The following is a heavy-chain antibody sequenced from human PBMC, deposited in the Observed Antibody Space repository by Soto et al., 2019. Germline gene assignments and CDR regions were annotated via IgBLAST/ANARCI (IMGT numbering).Heavy chain of an antibody. Sequence: EVQMVESGGGLVQPGGSLRLSCAASGFTFTSFWMTWVRQAPGRGLEWVANINKDGSEKSYVDSVKGRFTISRDNAESSPYLQMNSLRADGTAVYDCVREIASLLWCKGTRVIFSS. CDR2: INKDGSEK. D-gene: IGHD2-21*01. J-gene: IGHJ6*04. CDR1: GFTFTSFW. V-gene: IGHV3-7*01. CDR3: VREIASLL.